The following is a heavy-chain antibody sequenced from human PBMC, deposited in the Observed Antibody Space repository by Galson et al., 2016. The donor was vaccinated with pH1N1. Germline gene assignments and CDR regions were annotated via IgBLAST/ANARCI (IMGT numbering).Heavy chain of an antibody. V-gene: IGHV1-46*03. D-gene: IGHD2-2*01. CDR2: INPSDGTT. CDR3: AQYCTSTTCPPNGMDV. J-gene: IGHJ6*02. CDR1: GYTFTKYY. Sequence: SVKVSCKASGYTFTKYYMHWVRQAPGQGLEWMGIINPSDGTTTSAQNFQGRITLTRDTSTSTVYMDLSRLRSEDTAVYYCAQYCTSTTCPPNGMDVWGQGTSVSVSS.